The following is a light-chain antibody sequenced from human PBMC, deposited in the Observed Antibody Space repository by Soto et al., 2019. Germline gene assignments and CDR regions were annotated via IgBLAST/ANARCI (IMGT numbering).Light chain of an antibody. Sequence: QSALTQPASVSGSPGQSITISCTGTSSDVGSYNFVSWYQQHPSEAPKLIIYDIINRPSGVSNRFSGSKSGNTASLTISGLQAEDEADYYCNSYVSDSTWVFGGGTKLTVL. J-gene: IGLJ3*02. CDR1: SSDVGSYNF. V-gene: IGLV2-14*03. CDR2: DII. CDR3: NSYVSDSTWV.